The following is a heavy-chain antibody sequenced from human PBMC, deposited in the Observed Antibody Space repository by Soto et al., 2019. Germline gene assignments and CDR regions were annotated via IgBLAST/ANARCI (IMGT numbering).Heavy chain of an antibody. Sequence: GASVKVSCKASGGTFSSYAISWVRQAPGQGLEWMGGIIPIFGTANYAQKFQGRVTITADESTSTAYMELSSLRSEDTAVYYCARDKVFVPAAMVSHIGGMDVWGQGTTVTVSS. V-gene: IGHV1-69*13. D-gene: IGHD2-2*01. CDR1: GGTFSSYA. J-gene: IGHJ6*02. CDR3: ARDKVFVPAAMVSHIGGMDV. CDR2: IIPIFGTA.